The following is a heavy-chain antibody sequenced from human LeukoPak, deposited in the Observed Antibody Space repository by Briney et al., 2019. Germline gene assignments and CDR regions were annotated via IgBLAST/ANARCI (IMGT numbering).Heavy chain of an antibody. D-gene: IGHD5-12*01. V-gene: IGHV4-31*03. Sequence: SETLSLTCTVSGGSISSGGYYWSWIRQHPGKGLEWIGYIYYSGSTYYNPSLKSRVTISVDTSKNQFSLKLSSVTAADTAVYYCARQDSGYVGELDWFDPWGQGTLVTVSS. CDR1: GGSISSGGYY. CDR3: ARQDSGYVGELDWFDP. CDR2: IYYSGST. J-gene: IGHJ5*02.